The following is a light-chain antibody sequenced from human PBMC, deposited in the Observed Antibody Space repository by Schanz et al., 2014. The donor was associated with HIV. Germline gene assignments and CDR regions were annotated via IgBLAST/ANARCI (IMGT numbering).Light chain of an antibody. CDR1: QGISNY. J-gene: IGKJ2*01. CDR3: HQYKTYPYT. V-gene: IGKV1-27*01. Sequence: DIQMTQSPSSLSASVGDRVSITCRTSQGISNYLAWYQQKPGKVPKLLIYAASTLQPGVPSRFRGSGSGTDFTLTISSLQPDDFATYFCHQYKTYPYTFGQGTKLEIK. CDR2: AAS.